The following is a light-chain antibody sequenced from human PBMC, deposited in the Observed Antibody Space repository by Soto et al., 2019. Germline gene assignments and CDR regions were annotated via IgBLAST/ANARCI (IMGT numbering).Light chain of an antibody. V-gene: IGKV3-15*01. CDR3: QQYYNLPPLT. Sequence: EMVMTQSPATLSVSPGERATISCRASQSVSNKLAWYQQKPGQAPRLLIYHASNRATGIPARFSGSGSGTEFTLTISSLQSEDFAIYYCQQYYNLPPLTFGGGTKVEIK. CDR1: QSVSNK. J-gene: IGKJ4*01. CDR2: HAS.